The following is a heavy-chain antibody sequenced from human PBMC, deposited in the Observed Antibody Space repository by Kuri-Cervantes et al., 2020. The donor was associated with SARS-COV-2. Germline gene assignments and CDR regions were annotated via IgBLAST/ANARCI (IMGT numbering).Heavy chain of an antibody. D-gene: IGHD6-13*01. J-gene: IGHJ4*02. CDR1: RFTFKTYG. CDR3: ARDRLLAAHYYFDY. CDR2: IRYEGSNK. Sequence: GGCMRLACAASRFTFKTYGMHWVRQAPSKGLEWVAFIRYEGSNKYYADSVKGRFTISRDNSKNTLYLQMNSLRAEDTALYYCARDRLLAAHYYFDYWGQGTLVTVSS. V-gene: IGHV3-30*02.